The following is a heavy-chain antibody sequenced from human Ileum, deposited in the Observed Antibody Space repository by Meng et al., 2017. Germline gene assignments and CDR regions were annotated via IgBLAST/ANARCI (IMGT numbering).Heavy chain of an antibody. Sequence: ESLKLSCPASGFVFRNFYFHWVRQVPGKGLTWVSFIKPDEITANHADSVKGRFTISRDNSKNTVYLQIDSLGVEDTAVYYCTREPTVGKILAPHHYGMNVWGQGTTVTVSS. CDR1: GFVFRNFY. V-gene: IGHV3-74*01. CDR3: TREPTVGKILAPHHYGMNV. J-gene: IGHJ6*02. D-gene: IGHD4-11*01. CDR2: IKPDEITA.